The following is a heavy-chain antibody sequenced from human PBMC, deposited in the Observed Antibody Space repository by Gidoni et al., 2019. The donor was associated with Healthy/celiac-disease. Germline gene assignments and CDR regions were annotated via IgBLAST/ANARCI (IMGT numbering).Heavy chain of an antibody. CDR3: ASQLGVPGGYFDY. D-gene: IGHD3-16*01. V-gene: IGHV4-59*01. CDR2: IYYSGST. J-gene: IGHJ4*02. CDR1: GGSISSYY. Sequence: QVQLQESGPGLVKPSETLSLTCTVSGGSISSYYWSWIRQPPGKGLEWIGYIYYSGSTNYNPSLKSRVTISVDTSKNQFSLKLSSVTAADTAVYYCASQLGVPGGYFDYWGQGTLVTVSS.